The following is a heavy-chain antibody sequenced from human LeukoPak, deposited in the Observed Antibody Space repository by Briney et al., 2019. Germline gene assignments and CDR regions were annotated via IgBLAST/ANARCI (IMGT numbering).Heavy chain of an antibody. CDR2: ISYSGMT. J-gene: IGHJ6*03. CDR1: GDPISIYH. CDR3: ARSCYLPGHYDSSGYSRVGAGPYMDV. D-gene: IGHD3-22*01. Sequence: SEPLSLTCTVSGDPISIYHWSWIRQSPGKALEWIGYISYSGMTNYNPSLKSRVTISVDTSKNQFSLTLSSVTAADTAVYYCARSCYLPGHYDSSGYSRVGAGPYMDVWGKGTTVTVSS. V-gene: IGHV4-59*08.